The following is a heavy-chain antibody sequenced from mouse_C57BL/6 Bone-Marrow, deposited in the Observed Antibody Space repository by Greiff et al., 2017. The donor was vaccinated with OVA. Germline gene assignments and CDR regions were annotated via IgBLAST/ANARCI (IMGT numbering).Heavy chain of an antibody. CDR1: GFTFSSYT. V-gene: IGHV5-9*01. CDR3: AREGIYYGSSYGYFDV. CDR2: ISGGGGNT. D-gene: IGHD1-1*01. J-gene: IGHJ1*03. Sequence: EVKVVESGGGLVKPGGSLKLSCAASGFTFSSYTMSWVRQTPEKRLEWVATISGGGGNTYYPDSVKGRFTISRDNAKNTLYLQMSSLRSEDTALYYCAREGIYYGSSYGYFDVWGTGTTVTVSS.